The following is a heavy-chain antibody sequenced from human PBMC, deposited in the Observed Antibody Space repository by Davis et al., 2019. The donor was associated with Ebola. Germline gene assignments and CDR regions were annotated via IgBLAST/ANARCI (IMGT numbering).Heavy chain of an antibody. Sequence: GESLKISCAAPGFTVSSNYMSWLRQAPGKGLEWVSVIYSGGITYYADPVKGRFTISRDNSKNTVYLEMNSLRAEDTAVYYCVVGATSYYFDYWGQGTLVTVYS. CDR2: IYSGGIT. J-gene: IGHJ4*02. CDR1: GFTVSSNY. D-gene: IGHD1-26*01. V-gene: IGHV3-53*01. CDR3: VVGATSYYFDY.